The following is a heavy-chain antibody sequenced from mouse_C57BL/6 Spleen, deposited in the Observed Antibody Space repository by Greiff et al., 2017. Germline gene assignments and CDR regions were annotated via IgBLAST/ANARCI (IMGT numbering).Heavy chain of an antibody. D-gene: IGHD2-3*01. J-gene: IGHJ3*01. CDR3: ARERGLLKGFAY. CDR1: GFSLTSYG. Sequence: QVQLQQSGPGLVQPSQSLSITCTVSGFSLTSYGVNWVRQSPGKGLEWLGVIWSGGSTDYNADFISRLSISKDNSKSQVFFKMNSRQAEDTAIYNCARERGLLKGFAYWGQGTLVTVSA. CDR2: IWSGGST. V-gene: IGHV2-2*01.